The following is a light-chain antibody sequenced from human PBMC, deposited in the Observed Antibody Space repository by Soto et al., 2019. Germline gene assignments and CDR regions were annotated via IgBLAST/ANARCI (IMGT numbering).Light chain of an antibody. V-gene: IGKV3-15*01. CDR3: QQYSSWPLT. Sequence: EIVMTQSPATLSVSPGERATLSCRASQSVSSNLAWYQQQPGQAPRLLIYGASTRATGIPARFSGSGSATEFTLTISSLQSEDFAVYYCQQYSSWPLTFGRGTKVEIK. CDR1: QSVSSN. CDR2: GAS. J-gene: IGKJ4*01.